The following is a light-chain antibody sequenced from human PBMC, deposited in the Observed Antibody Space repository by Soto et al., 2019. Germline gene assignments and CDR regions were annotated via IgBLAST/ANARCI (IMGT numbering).Light chain of an antibody. CDR2: GAS. J-gene: IGKJ1*01. V-gene: IGKV3-20*01. CDR1: QSVSSNY. Sequence: EIVFTQSPGPLSFSPGGRATPSLRASQSVSSNYLAWDQQKPGQAPRLLIYGASSRATGIPDRFSGSGSGTDFTLTISRLEPEDFAVYYCQQYGNSPQTFGQGTKVDIK. CDR3: QQYGNSPQT.